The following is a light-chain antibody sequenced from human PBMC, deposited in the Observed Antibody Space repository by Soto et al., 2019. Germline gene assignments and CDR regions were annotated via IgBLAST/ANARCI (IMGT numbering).Light chain of an antibody. CDR3: QQSYITPVT. V-gene: IGKV1-5*01. Sequence: DIQMTQSPSTLSASVGDRVTITCRASQSISSWLAWYQQKPGKAPKLLIYDASNLESGVPSRFSGSGSGTGFTLTISSLQPEDFATYHCQQSYITPVTFGQGTRLEIK. CDR2: DAS. CDR1: QSISSW. J-gene: IGKJ5*01.